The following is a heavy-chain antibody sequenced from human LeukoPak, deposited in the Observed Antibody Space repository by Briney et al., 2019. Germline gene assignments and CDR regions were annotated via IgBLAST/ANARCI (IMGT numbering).Heavy chain of an antibody. D-gene: IGHD3-16*01. CDR1: GFTVNTNY. CDR2: IYSDGTT. J-gene: IGHJ3*02. CDR3: ARASRSIWGDAFDI. V-gene: IGHV3-53*01. Sequence: PGGSLRLSCAASGFTVNTNYMSWVRQAPGKALQWVSVIYSDGTTSYADSVKGRFTISRDISKNTLYLQMTSLRAEDTAVYYCARASRSIWGDAFDIWGQGTMVTVSS.